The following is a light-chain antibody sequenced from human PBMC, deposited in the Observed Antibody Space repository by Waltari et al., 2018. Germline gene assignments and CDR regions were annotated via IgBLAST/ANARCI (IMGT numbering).Light chain of an antibody. J-gene: IGKJ4*01. Sequence: IVLTQSPGPLSLSPGERATLSCRASQSVSTYYLAWYQHKPGQAPRLVIYGASNRAAGIPDRFSGSGSGTDVTLTISGLEPEDFAVYYCQQYGTSPPLTFGGGTKVEIK. CDR3: QQYGTSPPLT. CDR2: GAS. V-gene: IGKV3-20*01. CDR1: QSVSTYY.